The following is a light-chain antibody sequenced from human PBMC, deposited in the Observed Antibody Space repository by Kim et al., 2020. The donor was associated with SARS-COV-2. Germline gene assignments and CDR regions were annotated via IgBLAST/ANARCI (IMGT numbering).Light chain of an antibody. J-gene: IGLJ2*01. Sequence: GQSITISGTGTSRDGGGYKYVSWHQQDPGKAPKLIIDDDSKRPSGVSSRFSGSKSGNTASLTISGLQAEDEADYYCTSYTSSSIVLFGGGTQLTVL. CDR1: SRDGGGYKY. V-gene: IGLV2-14*04. CDR2: DDS. CDR3: TSYTSSSIVL.